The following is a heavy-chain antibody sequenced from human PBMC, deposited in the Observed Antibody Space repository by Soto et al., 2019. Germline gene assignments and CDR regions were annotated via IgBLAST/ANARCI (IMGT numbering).Heavy chain of an antibody. Sequence: EVQLVESGGGLVQPGGSLRLSCAASGFTVSSSYMGWVRQAPGKGLEWVSSIYSGGNTYYADSVRGRFTISTDNSKDTLYVQMNSLRVDGTAMYYCARHVGYYWYFDLWGRGTLVTVSS. CDR3: ARHVGYYWYFDL. CDR2: IYSGGNT. J-gene: IGHJ2*01. V-gene: IGHV3-66*04. D-gene: IGHD6-13*01. CDR1: GFTVSSSY.